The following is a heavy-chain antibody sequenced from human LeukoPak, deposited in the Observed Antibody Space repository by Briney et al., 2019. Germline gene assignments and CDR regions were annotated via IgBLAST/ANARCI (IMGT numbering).Heavy chain of an antibody. CDR3: VRDGGVSGYDLLDY. CDR1: GFIFSNYW. V-gene: IGHV3-7*01. J-gene: IGHJ4*02. D-gene: IGHD5-12*01. CDR2: INQDGSKE. Sequence: GGSLRLSCTASGFIFSNYWMTWVRQAPRKGLEWVAQINQDGSKEYYIDSVKARFSISRDNARNSLSLQMNSLRAEDTAVYYCVRDGGVSGYDLLDYWGQGTLVTVSS.